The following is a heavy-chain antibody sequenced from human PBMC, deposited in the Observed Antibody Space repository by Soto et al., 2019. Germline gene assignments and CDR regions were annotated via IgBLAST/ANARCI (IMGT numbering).Heavy chain of an antibody. CDR3: ACPHISASYVLFDY. CDR1: GASIRSYY. CDR2: IYDSGST. V-gene: IGHV4-59*01. J-gene: IGHJ4*02. D-gene: IGHD6-19*01. Sequence: SETMSLTRFVTGASIRSYYCSWIRPPPGKGLEWIGYIYDSGSTNYNPSLESRVTMSVDTSRNQFSLRLSSVTAADTAVYFCACPHISASYVLFDYWGQGTLVTVS.